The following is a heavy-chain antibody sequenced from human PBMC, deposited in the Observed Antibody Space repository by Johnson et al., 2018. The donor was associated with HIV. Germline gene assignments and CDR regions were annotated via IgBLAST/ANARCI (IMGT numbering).Heavy chain of an antibody. V-gene: IGHV3-15*01. Sequence: VQLVESGGGLVKPGGSLRLSCVASGFTFTNAWMSWVRQAPGKGLEWVGRIKSVSDDETKDYGSPVKGSFPISRDDSSNTLYLQMNGLKTEDTAVYYCTTPGDRWYTLVGEAAFDIWGQGTMVTVSS. CDR2: IKSVSDDETK. J-gene: IGHJ3*02. CDR1: GFTFTNAW. D-gene: IGHD2-15*01. CDR3: TTPGDRWYTLVGEAAFDI.